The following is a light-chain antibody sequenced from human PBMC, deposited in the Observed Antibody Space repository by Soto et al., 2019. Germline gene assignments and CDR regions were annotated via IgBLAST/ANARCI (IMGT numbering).Light chain of an antibody. Sequence: DMTQSPATLSLSPGDSATLSCRASQSVSSQLAWFQQKTGQPPRILIFDESTRATGVPYRFSGSGSGTELNLIISGLQSEDFAVYYCQKYNNWPPSCGQGTKVDIK. V-gene: IGKV3-15*01. CDR1: QSVSSQ. J-gene: IGKJ1*01. CDR2: DES. CDR3: QKYNNWPPS.